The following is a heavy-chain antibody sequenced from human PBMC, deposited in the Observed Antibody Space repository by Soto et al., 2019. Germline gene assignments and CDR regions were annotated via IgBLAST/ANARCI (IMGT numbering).Heavy chain of an antibody. D-gene: IGHD6-19*01. Sequence: GGSLRLSCAASGFTFSDHYMDWVRQAPGKGLEWVSAISGSGTTTYYADSVKGRFTFSRDNSKNMLYLQMNSLRAEDTAVYYCVKTHSGCYTLFDSCXQGSLVTGSS. J-gene: IGHJ4*02. CDR1: GFTFSDHY. V-gene: IGHV3-23*01. CDR2: ISGSGTTT. CDR3: VKTHSGCYTLFDS.